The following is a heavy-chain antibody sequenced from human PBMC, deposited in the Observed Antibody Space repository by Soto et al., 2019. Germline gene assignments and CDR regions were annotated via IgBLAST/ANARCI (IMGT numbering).Heavy chain of an antibody. D-gene: IGHD2-15*01. V-gene: IGHV1-46*03. J-gene: IGHJ3*02. CDR2: INPSGGST. Sequence: QVQLVQSGAEGKKPGASVKVSCKASGYTFTSYYMHWVRQAPGQGLEWMGIINPSGGSTSYAQKCQGRVTMTRDTSTSTVYMELSSLRSEDTAVYYCASDLASTTELPSAFDIWGQGTMVTVSS. CDR1: GYTFTSYY. CDR3: ASDLASTTELPSAFDI.